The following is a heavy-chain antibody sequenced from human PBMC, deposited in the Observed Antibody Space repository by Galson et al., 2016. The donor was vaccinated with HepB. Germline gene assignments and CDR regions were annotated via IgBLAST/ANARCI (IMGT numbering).Heavy chain of an antibody. CDR3: ARGPGYCSSTSCLAVLY. CDR1: GFTFDDYP. CDR2: ISSSSSTI. D-gene: IGHD2-2*01. V-gene: IGHV3-48*04. J-gene: IGHJ4*02. Sequence: SLRLSCAASGFTFDDYPMHWVRQAPGKGLEWVSYISSSSSTIYYADSVKGRFTISRDNAKNSLFLQMNSLRAEDTAVYYCARGPGYCSSTSCLAVLYWGQGTLVTVSS.